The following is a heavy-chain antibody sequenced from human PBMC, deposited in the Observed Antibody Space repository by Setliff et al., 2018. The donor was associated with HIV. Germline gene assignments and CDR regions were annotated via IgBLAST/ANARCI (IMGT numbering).Heavy chain of an antibody. CDR3: ARDPLKYYGSGSYYIPFDY. CDR2: INPNNGGT. Sequence: SVKVSCKASGYTFTGYYMHWVRQAPGQGLEWMGWINPNNGGTNYAQKFQGRVTMTRDTSISTAYMELRSLRSDDTAVYYCARDPLKYYGSGSYYIPFDYWGQGTLVTVSS. V-gene: IGHV1-2*02. J-gene: IGHJ4*02. CDR1: GYTFTGYY. D-gene: IGHD3-10*01.